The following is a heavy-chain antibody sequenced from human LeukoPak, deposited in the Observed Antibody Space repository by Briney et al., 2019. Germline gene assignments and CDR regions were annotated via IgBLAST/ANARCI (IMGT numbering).Heavy chain of an antibody. CDR2: TYTSGST. Sequence: PSETLSLTCTVSGGSISSYYWSWIRQPAGKGLEWIGRTYTSGSTNYNPSLKSRVTMSVDTSKNQFSLKLSSVTAADTAVYYCATPGEYYGSGSSFDYWGQGTLVTVSS. CDR3: ATPGEYYGSGSSFDY. CDR1: GGSISSYY. J-gene: IGHJ4*02. D-gene: IGHD3-10*01. V-gene: IGHV4-4*07.